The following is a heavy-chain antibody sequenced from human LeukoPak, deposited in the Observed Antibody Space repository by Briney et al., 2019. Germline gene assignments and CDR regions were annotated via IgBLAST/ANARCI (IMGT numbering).Heavy chain of an antibody. J-gene: IGHJ6*02. CDR1: GYTFTGYY. CDR2: IDPDSGGT. Sequence: ASVKVSCKASGYTFTGYYMHWVRQAPGHGLEWMGRIDPDSGGTNYAQKFQGRVTMTRDTSISTAYMELSRLRSDDTAVYYCARDILSDGMDVWGQGTTVTVSS. V-gene: IGHV1-2*06. CDR3: ARDILSDGMDV.